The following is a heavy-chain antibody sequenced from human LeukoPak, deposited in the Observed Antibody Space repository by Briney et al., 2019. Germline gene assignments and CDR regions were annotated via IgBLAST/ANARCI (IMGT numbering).Heavy chain of an antibody. CDR2: IYYSGST. Sequence: SETLSLTCTVSGGSISSSSYYWGWIRQPPGKGLEWIGSIYYSGSTYYNPSLKSRVTISVDTSKNQFSLKLSSVTAADTAVYYCARARNLGWPANWFDPWGQGTLVTVSS. CDR3: ARARNLGWPANWFDP. J-gene: IGHJ5*02. V-gene: IGHV4-39*01. D-gene: IGHD7-27*01. CDR1: GGSISSSSYY.